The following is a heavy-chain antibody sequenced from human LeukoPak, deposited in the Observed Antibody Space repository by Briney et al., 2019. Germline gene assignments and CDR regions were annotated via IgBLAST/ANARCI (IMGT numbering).Heavy chain of an antibody. V-gene: IGHV3-64*04. CDR2: ISSSGGST. Sequence: GGSLRLPCSASGFIFSSYAMHWVRQAPGKRLEYVSAISSSGGSTYYADSVKGRFTVSRDNSKNTVYLQMNSLRAEDTAVYYCARDLGDFFYGMDVWGQGTTVTVSS. J-gene: IGHJ6*02. CDR1: GFIFSSYA. CDR3: ARDLGDFFYGMDV. D-gene: IGHD3-16*01.